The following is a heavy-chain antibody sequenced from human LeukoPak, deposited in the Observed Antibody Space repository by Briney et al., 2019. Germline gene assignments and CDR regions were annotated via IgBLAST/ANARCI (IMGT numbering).Heavy chain of an antibody. D-gene: IGHD5-24*01. V-gene: IGHV4-39*07. CDR2: IYYSGST. CDR1: GGSISSSSYY. J-gene: IGHJ4*02. CDR3: ARDRNEGWLHDTFDY. Sequence: PSETLSLTCTVSGGSISSSSYYWGWIRQPPGKGLEWIGSIYYSGSTYYNPSLKSRVTISVDTSKNQFSLKLSSVTAADTAVYYCARDRNEGWLHDTFDYWGQGTLVTVSS.